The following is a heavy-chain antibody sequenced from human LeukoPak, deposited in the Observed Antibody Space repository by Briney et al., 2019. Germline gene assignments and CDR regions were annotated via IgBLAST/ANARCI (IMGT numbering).Heavy chain of an antibody. V-gene: IGHV3-7*01. CDR3: ARSSIAVAWN. J-gene: IGHJ4*02. Sequence: PGGSLRLSCAASGFTFSSFWMTWVRQAPGKGLEWVANIKQDGSEKYYVDSVKGRFTISRDNAKNSLYLQMNSLRAEDTAIYYCARSSIAVAWNWGQGTLDTVSS. CDR2: IKQDGSEK. CDR1: GFTFSSFW. D-gene: IGHD6-19*01.